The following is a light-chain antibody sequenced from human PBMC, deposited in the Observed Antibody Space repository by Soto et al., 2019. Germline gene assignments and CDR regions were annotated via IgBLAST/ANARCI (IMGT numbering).Light chain of an antibody. CDR2: DVS. Sequence: QSALTQPRSVSGSPGQSVTISCTGTSSDVGGYNYVSWYQQHPGKAPKLMIYDVSKRPSGVPDRFSGPKSGNTASLTISGLQAEDEADYYCCSYAGSHYVFGTGTKVTVL. CDR3: CSYAGSHYV. V-gene: IGLV2-11*01. CDR1: SSDVGGYNY. J-gene: IGLJ1*01.